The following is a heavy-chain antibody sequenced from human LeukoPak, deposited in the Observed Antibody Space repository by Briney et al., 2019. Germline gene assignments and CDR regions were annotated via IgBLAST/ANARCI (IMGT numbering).Heavy chain of an antibody. J-gene: IGHJ4*02. CDR1: GFTFSNYW. V-gene: IGHV3-23*01. CDR3: AKQVAGTSLFDY. Sequence: GGSLRLSCAASGFTFSNYWMSWVRQAPGKGLEWVSAISGSGGSTYYADSVKGRFTISRDNSKNTLYLQMNSLRAEDTAVYYCAKQVAGTSLFDYWGQGTLVTVSS. CDR2: ISGSGGST. D-gene: IGHD6-19*01.